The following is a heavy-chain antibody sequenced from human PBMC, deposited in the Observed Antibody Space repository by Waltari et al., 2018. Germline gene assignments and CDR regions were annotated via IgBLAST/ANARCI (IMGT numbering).Heavy chain of an antibody. J-gene: IGHJ3*02. CDR1: GGTFSSYA. V-gene: IGHV1-69*08. CDR2: IIPIFGTA. CDR3: ARDRVDTAMVTPRADAFDI. Sequence: QVQLVQSGAEVKKPGSSVKVSCKASGGTFSSYAISWVRQAPGQGLEWMGRIIPIFGTANYAQKFQGRVTMTADKSTSTAYMELSSLRSEDTAVYYCARDRVDTAMVTPRADAFDIWGQGTMVTVSS. D-gene: IGHD5-18*01.